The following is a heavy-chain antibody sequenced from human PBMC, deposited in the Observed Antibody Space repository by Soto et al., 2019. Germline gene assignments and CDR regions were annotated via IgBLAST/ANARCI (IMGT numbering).Heavy chain of an antibody. Sequence: ASVKVSCKASGYTFTSYYMHWVRQAPGQGLEWMGIINPSGGSTSYAQKFQGRVTMTRDTSTSTVYMELSSLRSEDTAVYYCAMLVTAIVHPSNGTDVWSQWTTVTGS. CDR2: INPSGGST. CDR1: GYTFTSYY. J-gene: IGHJ6*02. V-gene: IGHV1-46*01. D-gene: IGHD5-18*01. CDR3: AMLVTAIVHPSNGTDV.